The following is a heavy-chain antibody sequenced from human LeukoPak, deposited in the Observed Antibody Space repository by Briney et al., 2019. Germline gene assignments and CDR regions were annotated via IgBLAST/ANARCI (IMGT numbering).Heavy chain of an antibody. Sequence: GGSLRLSCAASGFTFSSYAMSWVRQAPGKALVWVSAISGSGGSTYYADSVKGRFTISRDNSKNKLYLQMNSLRAEDTAVYYCAKYSVQLWDNFDYWGQGTLVTVSS. CDR3: AKYSVQLWDNFDY. J-gene: IGHJ4*02. V-gene: IGHV3-23*01. D-gene: IGHD5-18*01. CDR2: ISGSGGST. CDR1: GFTFSSYA.